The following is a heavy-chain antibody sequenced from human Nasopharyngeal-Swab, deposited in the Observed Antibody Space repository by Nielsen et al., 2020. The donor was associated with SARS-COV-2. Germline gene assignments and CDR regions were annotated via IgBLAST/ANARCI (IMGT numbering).Heavy chain of an antibody. D-gene: IGHD6-13*01. CDR2: IWYDGSNK. Sequence: WIRQPPGKGLEWVAVIWYDGSNKYYADSVKGRFTISRDNSKNTLYLQMNSLRAEDTAVYYCARERVAAAGIRDNNWFDPWGQGTLVIVSS. CDR3: ARERVAAAGIRDNNWFDP. J-gene: IGHJ5*02. V-gene: IGHV3-33*01.